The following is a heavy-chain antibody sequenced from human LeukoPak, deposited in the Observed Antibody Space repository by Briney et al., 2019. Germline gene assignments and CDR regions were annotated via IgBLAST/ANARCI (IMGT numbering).Heavy chain of an antibody. J-gene: IGHJ3*02. CDR3: ARHPLQPDAFDI. V-gene: IGHV4-30-2*01. CDR1: GGSISSGGYY. CDR2: IYHSGST. Sequence: PSETLSLTCTVSGGSISSGGYYWSWIRQPPGKGLEWIGYIYHSGSTYYNPSLKSRVTISVDTSKNQFSLKLSSVTAADTAVYYCARHPLQPDAFDIWGQGTMVTVSS. D-gene: IGHD5-18*01.